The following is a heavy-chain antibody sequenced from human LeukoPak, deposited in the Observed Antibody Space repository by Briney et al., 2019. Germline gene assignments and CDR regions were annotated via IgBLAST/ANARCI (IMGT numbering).Heavy chain of an antibody. D-gene: IGHD5-18*01. J-gene: IGHJ4*02. CDR2: ISAYNGNT. Sequence: ASVKVSCKASGYTFTSYGISWVRQAPGQGLEWMGWISAYNGNTNYAQKFQDRVTTTTDTPTSTAYMELRSLRSDDTAVYYCARDFVDTVMVVDYWGQGTLVTVSS. CDR3: ARDFVDTVMVVDY. CDR1: GYTFTSYG. V-gene: IGHV1-18*01.